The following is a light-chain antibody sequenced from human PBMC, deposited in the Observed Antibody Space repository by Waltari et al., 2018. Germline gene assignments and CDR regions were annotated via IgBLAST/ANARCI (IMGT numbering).Light chain of an antibody. V-gene: IGLV3-10*01. CDR1: ELPRKY. CDR2: EEP. CDR3: YSSDSTGLRV. J-gene: IGLJ1*01. Sequence: SYELTQTPSVSVSPGQTARITCSGHELPRKYAYWFQQKSGQAPRLVIYEEPKRPPGIPERFSGSSSGTVATLTITGAQVDDEADYYCYSSDSTGLRVFGGGTTVVVL.